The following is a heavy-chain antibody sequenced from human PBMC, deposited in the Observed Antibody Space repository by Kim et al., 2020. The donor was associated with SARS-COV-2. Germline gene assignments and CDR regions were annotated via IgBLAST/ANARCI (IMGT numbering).Heavy chain of an antibody. V-gene: IGHV4-34*01. D-gene: IGHD3-10*01. CDR2: INHSGST. J-gene: IGHJ5*02. CDR1: GGSFSGYY. Sequence: SETLSLTCAVYGGSFSGYYWSWIRQPPGKGLEWIGEINHSGSTNYNPSLKSRVTISVDTSKNQFSLKLSSVTAADTAVYYCARGQFVYYGSGRVDPWGQGTLVTVSS. CDR3: ARGQFVYYGSGRVDP.